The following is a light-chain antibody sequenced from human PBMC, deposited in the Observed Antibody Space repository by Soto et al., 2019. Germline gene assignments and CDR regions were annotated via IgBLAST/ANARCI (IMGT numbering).Light chain of an antibody. V-gene: IGKV3D-15*01. Sequence: DIVMTQSPATLSVSPGERATLSCRASQSVDSSLAWYQQKPGQAPRLLIYGASTRATGIPARFSGSGSGTEFTLPIISLQSEDFAVYYCQQYNDWPPLTFGGGTKVEIK. CDR2: GAS. J-gene: IGKJ4*01. CDR1: QSVDSS. CDR3: QQYNDWPPLT.